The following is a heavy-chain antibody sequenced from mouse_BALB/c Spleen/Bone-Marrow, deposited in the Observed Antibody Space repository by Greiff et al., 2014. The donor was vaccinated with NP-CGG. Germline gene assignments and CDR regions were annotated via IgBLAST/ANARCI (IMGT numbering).Heavy chain of an antibody. CDR1: GFTFSSYG. J-gene: IGHJ1*01. CDR3: ARVYGWYFDV. V-gene: IGHV5-6-3*01. Sequence: VQLQQSGGGLVQPGGSLKLSCVASGFTFSSYGMSWVRQTPDKRLEFVATINNNGGSTYYPDSVKGQFTISRDNAKNTLYLQMSSLKSEDTAMYYCARVYGWYFDVWGAGTTVTVSS. CDR2: INNNGGST. D-gene: IGHD1-1*01.